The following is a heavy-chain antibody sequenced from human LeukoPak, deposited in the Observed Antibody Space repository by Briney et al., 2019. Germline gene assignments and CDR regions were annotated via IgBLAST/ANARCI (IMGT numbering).Heavy chain of an antibody. Sequence: PSETLSLTCAVYGGSFSGYYWSWIRQPPGKGLEWIGEINHSGSTNYNPSLKSRVTISVDRSKNQFSLKLSSVTAADTAVYYCARVTTIFGVPVDPWGQGTLVTVSS. V-gene: IGHV4-34*01. CDR3: ARVTTIFGVPVDP. CDR2: INHSGST. CDR1: GGSFSGYY. J-gene: IGHJ5*02. D-gene: IGHD3-3*01.